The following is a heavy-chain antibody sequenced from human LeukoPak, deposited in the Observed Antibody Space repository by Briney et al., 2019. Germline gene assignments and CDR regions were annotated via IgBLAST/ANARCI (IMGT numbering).Heavy chain of an antibody. J-gene: IGHJ4*02. CDR1: GYTFTSYD. CDR2: MNPNSGNT. CDR3: ARGLVRQWLVFVY. Sequence: ASVKVSCKASGYTFTSYDISWVRQATGQGLEWMGWMNPNSGNTGYAQKFQGRVTMTRNTSISTAYMELSSLRSEDTAVYYCARGLVRQWLVFVYWGQGTLVTVSS. D-gene: IGHD6-19*01. V-gene: IGHV1-8*01.